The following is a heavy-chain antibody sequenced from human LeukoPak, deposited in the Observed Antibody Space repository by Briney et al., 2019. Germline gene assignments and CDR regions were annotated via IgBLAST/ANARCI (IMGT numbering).Heavy chain of an antibody. D-gene: IGHD1-26*01. Sequence: ASVKVSCKASGYTFTSYGISWVRQAPGQGLEWMGWISADNGNTNHAQKFQGRVSLTTDTSTSTAYMELRSLRSDDTAVYYCASGEVGAVYRAGGRYYYYYHAMDVWGQGTTVTVSS. J-gene: IGHJ6*02. CDR3: ASGEVGAVYRAGGRYYYYYHAMDV. CDR2: ISADNGNT. V-gene: IGHV1-18*01. CDR1: GYTFTSYG.